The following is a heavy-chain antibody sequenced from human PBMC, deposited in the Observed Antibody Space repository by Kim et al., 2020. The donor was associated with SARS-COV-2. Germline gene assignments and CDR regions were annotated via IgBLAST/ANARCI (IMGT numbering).Heavy chain of an antibody. V-gene: IGHV3-48*02. CDR3: ARDFRADMIGPYYYGMDV. CDR2: ISSSSSTI. D-gene: IGHD3-22*01. J-gene: IGHJ6*02. Sequence: GGSLRLSCAASGFTFSSYSMNWVRQAPGKGLEWVSYISSSSSTIYYADSVKGRFTISRDNAKNSLYLQMNSLRDEDTAVYYCARDFRADMIGPYYYGMDVWGQGTTVTVSS. CDR1: GFTFSSYS.